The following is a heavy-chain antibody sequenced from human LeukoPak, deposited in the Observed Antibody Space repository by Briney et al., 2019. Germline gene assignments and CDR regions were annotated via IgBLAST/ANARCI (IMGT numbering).Heavy chain of an antibody. D-gene: IGHD3-22*01. J-gene: IGHJ6*02. CDR1: GGSFSGYY. V-gene: IGHV4-34*01. CDR3: ARGHDSSGYYYVQLYYYYGMDV. Sequence: SETLSLTCAVYGGSFSGYYLSWIRQPPGKGLEWIGEINHSGSTNYNPSLKSRVTISVDTSKNQFSLKLSSVTAADTAVYYCARGHDSSGYYYVQLYYYYGMDVWGQGTTVTVSS. CDR2: INHSGST.